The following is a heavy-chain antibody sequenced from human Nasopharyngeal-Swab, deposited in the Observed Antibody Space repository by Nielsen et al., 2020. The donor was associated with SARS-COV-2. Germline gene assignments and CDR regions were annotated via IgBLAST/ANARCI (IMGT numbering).Heavy chain of an antibody. CDR2: INHSGST. V-gene: IGHV4-34*01. D-gene: IGHD3-3*01. CDR1: GGSFSGYY. J-gene: IGHJ4*02. CDR3: AWWYYDFWSGYHSDIDY. Sequence: SQTLSLTCAVYGGSFSGYYCSWIRQPPGKGLEWIGEINHSGSTNYNPSLKSRVTISVDTSKNQFSLKLSSVTAADTAVYYCAWWYYDFWSGYHSDIDYWGQGTLVTVSS.